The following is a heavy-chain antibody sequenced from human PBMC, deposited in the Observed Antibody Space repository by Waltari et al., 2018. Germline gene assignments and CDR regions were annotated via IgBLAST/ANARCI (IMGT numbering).Heavy chain of an antibody. CDR2: IYYSGST. CDR3: ARTYYDFWSGYYTPDY. D-gene: IGHD3-3*01. Sequence: QLQLQESGPGLVKPSETLSLTCTVSGGSISSRSYYWGWVRPPPGKGLEWIGSIYYSGSTYYNPSLKSRVTISVDTSKNQFSLKLSSVTAADTAVYYCARTYYDFWSGYYTPDYWGQGTLVTVSS. CDR1: GGSISSRSYY. V-gene: IGHV4-39*01. J-gene: IGHJ4*02.